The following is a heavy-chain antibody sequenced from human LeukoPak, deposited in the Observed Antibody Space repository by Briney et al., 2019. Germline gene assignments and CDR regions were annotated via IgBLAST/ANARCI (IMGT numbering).Heavy chain of an antibody. CDR3: ARDRFGQRIFDS. CDR1: GASINSGDYY. CDR2: IYYSGST. V-gene: IGHV4-30-4*01. J-gene: IGHJ4*02. D-gene: IGHD2-15*01. Sequence: PSETLSLTCTVSGASINSGDYYWSWIRQPPGKGLEWIGYIYYSGSTFCNPSLMSRVTISIHTSKNQFSLKLSSVTAADTAVYYCARDRFGQRIFDSWGQGTLVTVSS.